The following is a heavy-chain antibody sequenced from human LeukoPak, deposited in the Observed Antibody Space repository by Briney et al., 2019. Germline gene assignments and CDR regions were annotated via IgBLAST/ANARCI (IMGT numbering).Heavy chain of an antibody. CDR3: ARLPGSGYIARYYFDY. J-gene: IGHJ4*02. CDR2: IYPGDSDT. CDR1: GYSFTSYW. V-gene: IGHV5-51*01. D-gene: IGHD5-18*01. Sequence: GESLKISCKGSGYSFTSYWIGWVRRLPGKGLEWMGRIYPGDSDTRYSPSFKGQGTISANKSISTAYLQWSSLKASDTAMYYCARLPGSGYIARYYFDYWGQGTLVTVSS.